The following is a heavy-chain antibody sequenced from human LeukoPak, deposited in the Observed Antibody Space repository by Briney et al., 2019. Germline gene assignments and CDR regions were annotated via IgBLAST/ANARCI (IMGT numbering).Heavy chain of an antibody. Sequence: SETLSLTCTVSGGSISSSSYYWGWIRQPPGKGLEWIGSIYYSGSTYYNPSLKSRVTISVDTSKNQFSLKLSSVTAADTAVYYCARLPAYSRHPDCFDLWGRGTLVTVSS. CDR1: GGSISSSSYY. J-gene: IGHJ2*01. CDR3: ARLPAYSRHPDCFDL. CDR2: IYYSGST. D-gene: IGHD6-13*01. V-gene: IGHV4-39*01.